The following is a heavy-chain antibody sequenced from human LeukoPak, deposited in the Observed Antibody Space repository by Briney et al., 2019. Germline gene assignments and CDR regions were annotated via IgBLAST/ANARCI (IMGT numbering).Heavy chain of an antibody. CDR2: INPSGGST. CDR1: GYTFTSYY. V-gene: IGHV1-46*01. D-gene: IGHD3-3*01. CDR3: ARRSSNFDFCLDY. Sequence: AASVKVSCRASGYTFTSYYVHWVRQAPGQGLEWMGLINPSGGSTSYAQKFRGRVTMTRDMSTSTVYIELSSLTSEDTAVYYCARRSSNFDFCLDYWGQGTLVTVSS. J-gene: IGHJ4*02.